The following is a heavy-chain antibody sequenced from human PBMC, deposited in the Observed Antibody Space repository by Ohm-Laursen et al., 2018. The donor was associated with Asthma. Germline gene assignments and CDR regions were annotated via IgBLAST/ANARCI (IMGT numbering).Heavy chain of an antibody. CDR1: GFTFSSYG. V-gene: IGHV3-30*03. Sequence: SLRLSCAASGFTFSSYGMHWVRQAPGKGLEWVAVISYDGSNKYYADSVKGRFTISRDNSKNTLYLQMNSLRAEDTAVYYCARADPAAVAGPPGFDYWGQGTLVTVSS. CDR2: ISYDGSNK. CDR3: ARADPAAVAGPPGFDY. D-gene: IGHD6-19*01. J-gene: IGHJ4*02.